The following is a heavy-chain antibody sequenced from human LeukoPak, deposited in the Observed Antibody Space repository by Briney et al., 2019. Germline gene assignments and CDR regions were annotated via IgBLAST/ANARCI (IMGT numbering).Heavy chain of an antibody. V-gene: IGHV3-15*01. CDR2: IRSKADGGTT. CDR3: TKSVDCSRTSCDS. J-gene: IGHJ5*01. Sequence: GGSLRLSRAASGFTFSNAWMSWVRQAPGKGLVWVGRIRSKADGGTTDYAAPVKGRFTISRDDSRNTLYLQMTSLKTEDTAVYYCTKSVDCSRTSCDSWGQGTLVTVSS. CDR1: GFTFSNAW. D-gene: IGHD2-2*01.